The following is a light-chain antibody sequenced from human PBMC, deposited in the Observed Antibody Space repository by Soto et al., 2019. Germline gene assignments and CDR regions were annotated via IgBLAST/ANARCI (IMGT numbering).Light chain of an antibody. J-gene: IGKJ2*01. V-gene: IGKV3-20*01. Sequence: EIVLTQSPGTLSLSPGQSATLSCRASQYVRSSYLAWYQQKPGQAPSLLIYGTSSRASGVPDSFSGSGSGTDFTLTISRLELDAYALYYFHQYAGSDPVYSFGHGTKLEIK. CDR2: GTS. CDR1: QYVRSSY. CDR3: HQYAGSDPVYS.